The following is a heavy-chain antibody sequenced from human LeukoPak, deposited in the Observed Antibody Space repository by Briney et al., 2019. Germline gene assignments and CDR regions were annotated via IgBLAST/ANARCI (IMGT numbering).Heavy chain of an antibody. CDR3: ASNLGRGATTFDY. CDR2: IIPIFGTA. D-gene: IGHD1-26*01. V-gene: IGHV1-69*13. J-gene: IGHJ4*02. CDR1: GGTFSSYA. Sequence: SVKVSCKASGGTFSSYAISWVRQAPGQGLEWMGGIIPIFGTANYAQKFRGRVTITADESTSTAYMELSSLRSEDTAVYYCASNLGRGATTFDYWGQGTLVAVSS.